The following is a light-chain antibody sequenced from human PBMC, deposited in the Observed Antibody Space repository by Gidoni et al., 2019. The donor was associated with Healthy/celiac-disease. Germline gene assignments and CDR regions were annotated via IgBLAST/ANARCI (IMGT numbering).Light chain of an antibody. CDR1: QNLDDD. CDR2: EAT. J-gene: IGKJ1*01. Sequence: ETTRTQSPAFISAPTGDKVNISCNASQNLDDDMTWYQQKPGEAASFLIQEATTLVPGIPPRFSGSGYGTYFTLTINNLEADDAAYYLCLQHDYFPTWTFGQGTKVEI. V-gene: IGKV5-2*01. CDR3: LQHDYFPTWT.